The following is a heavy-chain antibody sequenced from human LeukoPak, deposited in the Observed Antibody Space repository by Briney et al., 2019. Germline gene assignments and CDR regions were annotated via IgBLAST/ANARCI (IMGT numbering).Heavy chain of an antibody. CDR3: ARHRGPGYSSCDY. J-gene: IGHJ4*02. Sequence: GASLKISCKGSGYSFTSYWIGWGRPLPGKGLEWMGIIYPGDSDTRYSPSFQGQVTISADKSISTAYLQWSSLKASDTAMYYCARHRGPGYSSCDYWGQGTLVTVSS. CDR1: GYSFTSYW. V-gene: IGHV5-51*01. D-gene: IGHD5-18*01. CDR2: IYPGDSDT.